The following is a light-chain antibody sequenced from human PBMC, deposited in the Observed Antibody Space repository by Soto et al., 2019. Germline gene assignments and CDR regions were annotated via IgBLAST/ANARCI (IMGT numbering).Light chain of an antibody. CDR3: QQYNKWPIT. CDR1: QSVRSN. V-gene: IGKV3-15*01. Sequence: KVMTQSPATLSVSPGERATLPCRASQSVRSNLAWSQQKPGQPPRLLLYDASPRATGIPSRFRGSGSGTEFTLTISSLQSEDFAIYYCQQYNKWPITVGQGTRLEI. J-gene: IGKJ5*01. CDR2: DAS.